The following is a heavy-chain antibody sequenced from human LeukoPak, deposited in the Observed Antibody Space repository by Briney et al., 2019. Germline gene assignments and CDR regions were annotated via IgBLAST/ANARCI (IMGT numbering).Heavy chain of an antibody. Sequence: GGSLRLSCAASGFTFSSYWMSWVRQAPGKGLEWVANIKQDGSEKYYVDSVKGRFTISRDNAKNSLYLQMNSLRAEDTAVYYCTRRDSYGSYYYYYYMDVWGKGTTVTVSS. CDR3: TRRDSYGSYYYYYYMDV. CDR2: IKQDGSEK. D-gene: IGHD5-18*01. V-gene: IGHV3-7*01. J-gene: IGHJ6*03. CDR1: GFTFSSYW.